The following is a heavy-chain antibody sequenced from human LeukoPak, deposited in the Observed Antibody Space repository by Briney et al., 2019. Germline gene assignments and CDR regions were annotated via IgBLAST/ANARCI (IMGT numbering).Heavy chain of an antibody. J-gene: IGHJ1*01. V-gene: IGHV3-74*01. CDR3: ARAPSEIGGYYPEYFRH. D-gene: IGHD3-22*01. CDR1: GFTFSSYW. CDR2: IKSDGKT. Sequence: GGSLRLSCAASGFTFSSYWMHWVRQAPGRGLVWVSRIKSDGKTNYADSVKGRFTISRDNAKNTVSLQMNSLRAEDTGVYYCARAPSEIGGYYPEYFRHWGQGTLVTVSS.